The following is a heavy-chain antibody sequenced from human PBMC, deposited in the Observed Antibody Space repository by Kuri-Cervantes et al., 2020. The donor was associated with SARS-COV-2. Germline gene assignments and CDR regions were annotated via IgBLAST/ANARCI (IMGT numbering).Heavy chain of an antibody. Sequence: GGSLRLSCAASGFSLSDYYIHWVRQLPGKGLVWVSRINIDGRKIVYADPVKGRFSISTDNAKSTLFLQMNSLRVEDTAVYFCTPLLAPLDSWGQGTLVTVSS. CDR2: INIDGRKI. V-gene: IGHV3-74*01. J-gene: IGHJ4*02. CDR3: TPLLAPLDS. CDR1: GFSLSDYY. D-gene: IGHD2-15*01.